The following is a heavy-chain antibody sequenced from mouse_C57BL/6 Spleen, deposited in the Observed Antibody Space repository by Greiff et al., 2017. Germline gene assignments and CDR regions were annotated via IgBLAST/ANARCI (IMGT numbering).Heavy chain of an antibody. Sequence: QVQLQQPGAELVKPGASVKLSCKASGYTFTSYWMHWVKQRPGQGLEWIGMIHPNSGSTNYNEKFKSKATLTVDKSSSTAYVQLSSLTSEDSAVYYCARGDCYYSAMDYWGQGTSVTVSS. CDR2: IHPNSGST. D-gene: IGHD2-12*01. V-gene: IGHV1-64*01. CDR1: GYTFTSYW. CDR3: ARGDCYYSAMDY. J-gene: IGHJ4*01.